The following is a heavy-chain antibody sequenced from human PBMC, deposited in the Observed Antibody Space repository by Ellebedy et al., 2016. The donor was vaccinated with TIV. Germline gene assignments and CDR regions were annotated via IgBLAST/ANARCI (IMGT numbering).Heavy chain of an antibody. V-gene: IGHV3-23*01. J-gene: IGHJ4*02. CDR1: GFTFDNFA. D-gene: IGHD3-10*01. CDR3: AKDSGKYGWNSEY. CDR2: ITGSVDRK. Sequence: PGGSLRLSCATSGFTFDNFAMRWFRQAQGKGLEWVSAITGSVDRKFYADSVKGRFTVSRDTSKNTLYLQMNSLRAEDTAIYYCAKDSGKYGWNSEYWGQGTQVTVSS.